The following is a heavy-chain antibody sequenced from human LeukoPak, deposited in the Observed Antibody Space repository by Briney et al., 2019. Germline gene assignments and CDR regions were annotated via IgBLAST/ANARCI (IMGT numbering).Heavy chain of an antibody. V-gene: IGHV3-30*03. Sequence: GRSLRLSCAASEFTFSSYGMHWVRRAPDKGLEWVAIISYDGSNKYYADSVKGRFTISRDNSKNTLYLQMNSLRAEDTAVYYCAIDHYSSGWYFDYWGQGTLVTVSS. CDR3: AIDHYSSGWYFDY. J-gene: IGHJ4*02. D-gene: IGHD6-19*01. CDR1: EFTFSSYG. CDR2: ISYDGSNK.